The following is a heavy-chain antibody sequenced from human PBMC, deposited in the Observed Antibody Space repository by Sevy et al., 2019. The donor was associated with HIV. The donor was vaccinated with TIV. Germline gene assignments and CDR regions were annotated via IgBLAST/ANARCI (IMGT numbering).Heavy chain of an antibody. D-gene: IGHD1-26*01. V-gene: IGHV1-69*13. J-gene: IGHJ6*02. Sequence: ASVKVSCKASGGTFSSYAISWVRQAPGQGLEWMGGIIPKSATPNYAQKFQGRVSITADEFTNTAYMELSSLRSEDAAVYFCAREWELGGMDVWGQGTTVTVSS. CDR3: AREWELGGMDV. CDR2: IIPKSATP. CDR1: GGTFSSYA.